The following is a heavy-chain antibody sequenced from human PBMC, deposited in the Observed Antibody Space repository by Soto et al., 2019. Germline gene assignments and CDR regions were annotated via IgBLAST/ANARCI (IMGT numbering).Heavy chain of an antibody. CDR1: GFTFSSYG. J-gene: IGHJ3*02. CDR2: ISYDGSNK. CDR3: ATPSVVSYAFDI. D-gene: IGHD2-15*01. V-gene: IGHV3-30*03. Sequence: LRLSCAASGFTFSSYGMHWVRQAPGKGLEWVAVISYDGSNKYYADSVKGRFTISRDNSKNTLYLQMNSLRAEDTAVYYCATPSVVSYAFDIWGQGTMVTVSS.